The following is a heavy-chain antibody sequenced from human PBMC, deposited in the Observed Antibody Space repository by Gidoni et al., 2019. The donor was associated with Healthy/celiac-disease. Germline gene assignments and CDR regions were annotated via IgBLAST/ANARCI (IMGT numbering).Heavy chain of an antibody. CDR1: GGTFSSYA. V-gene: IGHV1-69*04. D-gene: IGHD3-22*01. CDR3: ATVITYYFDY. J-gene: IGHJ4*02. CDR2: IIPILGIA. Sequence: QVQLVQSGAEVKKPGSSVKVSCKASGGTFSSYAISLVRQAPGQGLEWMGRIIPILGIANYAQKFQGRVTITADKSTSTAYMELSSLRSEDTAVYYCATVITYYFDYWGQGTLVTVSS.